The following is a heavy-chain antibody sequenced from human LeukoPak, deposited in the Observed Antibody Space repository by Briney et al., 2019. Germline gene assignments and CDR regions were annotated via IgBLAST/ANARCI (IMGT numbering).Heavy chain of an antibody. J-gene: IGHJ5*02. CDR2: INPNSGGT. CDR1: GYTFTGYY. V-gene: IGHV1-2*02. D-gene: IGHD3-22*01. CDR3: ARIKGGTYYYDSSGQAQFDP. Sequence: ASVKVSCKASGYTFTGYYMHWVRQAPGQGLEWMGWINPNSGGTNYAQKFQGRVTMTRDTSISTAYMELSRLRSDDTAVYYCARIKGGTYYYDSSGQAQFDPWGQGTLVTVSS.